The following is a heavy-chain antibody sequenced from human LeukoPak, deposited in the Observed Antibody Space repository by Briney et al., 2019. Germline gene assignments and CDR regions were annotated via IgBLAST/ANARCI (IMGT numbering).Heavy chain of an antibody. CDR2: IYHSGST. CDR3: ASSRTIFGVVITHLFDY. Sequence: SETLSLTCAVSGYSISSGYYWGWIRQPPGKGLEWIGSIYHSGSTYYNPPLRSRVTISVDTSKNQFSLKLSSVTAADTAVYYCASSRTIFGVVITHLFDYWGQGTLVTVSS. D-gene: IGHD3-3*01. V-gene: IGHV4-38-2*01. J-gene: IGHJ4*02. CDR1: GYSISSGYY.